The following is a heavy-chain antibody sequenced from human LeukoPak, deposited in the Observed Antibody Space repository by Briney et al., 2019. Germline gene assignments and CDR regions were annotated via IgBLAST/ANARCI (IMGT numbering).Heavy chain of an antibody. CDR1: GLTFSSYA. V-gene: IGHV3-23*01. D-gene: IGHD3-10*01. Sequence: GGTLRLPCAASGLTFSSYAMSWVRQAPGKGLEWVSAISGSGGSTYYADSVKGRFTISRDNAKNSLYLQMNSLRAEDTAVYYCAKDPLSGSFYYYYMDVWGKGTTVTISS. CDR2: ISGSGGST. CDR3: AKDPLSGSFYYYYMDV. J-gene: IGHJ6*03.